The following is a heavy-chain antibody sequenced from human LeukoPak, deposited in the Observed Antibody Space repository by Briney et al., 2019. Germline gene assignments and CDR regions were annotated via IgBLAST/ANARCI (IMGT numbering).Heavy chain of an antibody. CDR3: AKGTTVTTWFNS. CDR2: ISWNSGSI. D-gene: IGHD4-17*01. V-gene: IGHV3-9*01. CDR1: GFTFDDYA. Sequence: GRSLRLSCAASGFTFDDYAMHWVRQAPGRGLEWVSGISWNSGSIGYADSVKGRFTISRDNAKNSLYLQMNSLRAEDTALYYCAKGTTVTTWFNSWGQGTLVTVSS. J-gene: IGHJ4*02.